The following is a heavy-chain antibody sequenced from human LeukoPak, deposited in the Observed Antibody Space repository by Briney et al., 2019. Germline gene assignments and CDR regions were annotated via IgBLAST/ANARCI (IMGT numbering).Heavy chain of an antibody. CDR1: GYTFTGYY. V-gene: IGHV1-18*04. J-gene: IGHJ4*02. Sequence: ASVKVSCKASGYTFTGYYMHWVRQAPGQGLEWMGWISAYNGNTNYAQKVQGRVTMTTDTSTSTAYMELRSLRSDDTAVYYCAREGGMEVGPPFDYWGQGTLVTVSS. D-gene: IGHD1-26*01. CDR2: ISAYNGNT. CDR3: AREGGMEVGPPFDY.